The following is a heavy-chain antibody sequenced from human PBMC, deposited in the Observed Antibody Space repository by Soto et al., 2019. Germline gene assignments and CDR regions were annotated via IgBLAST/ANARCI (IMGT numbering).Heavy chain of an antibody. D-gene: IGHD6-19*01. CDR2: IKQDGREK. V-gene: IGHV3-7*01. CDR1: GLTFSNYW. Sequence: VQLEESGGTLVQPGGSLRLSCAASGLTFSNYWMSWVRQAPGKGLEWVANIKQDGREKYYVDSVRGRFTISRDNAKNSLYLQMSSLRAEDPAVYYCTKVVGLAGQDWGQGTLVTVSS. J-gene: IGHJ4*02. CDR3: TKVVGLAGQD.